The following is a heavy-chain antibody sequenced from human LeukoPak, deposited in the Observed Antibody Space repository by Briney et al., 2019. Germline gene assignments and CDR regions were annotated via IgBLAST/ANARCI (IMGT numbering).Heavy chain of an antibody. CDR3: ARDGVVRGVIIY. J-gene: IGHJ4*02. Sequence: ASVKVSCKASGYTFTGHYMHWVRQAPGQGLEWMGWINPNSGGTNYAQKFQGRVTMTRDTSISTAHMELSRLTSDDTAVYYCARDGVVRGVIIYWGQGTLVTVSS. V-gene: IGHV1-2*02. CDR2: INPNSGGT. D-gene: IGHD3-10*01. CDR1: GYTFTGHY.